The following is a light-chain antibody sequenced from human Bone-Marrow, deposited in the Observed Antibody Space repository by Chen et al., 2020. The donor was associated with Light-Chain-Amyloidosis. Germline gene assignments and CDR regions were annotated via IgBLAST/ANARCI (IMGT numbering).Light chain of an antibody. V-gene: IGLV2-14*01. Sequence: QSVLTQPASVSGSPGQSITISCTGTTSDVGGYNYVSWYQQYPGKAPKLMISEVSDRPSGVSNRFSGSKSGNTASLTISGLQAEDEADYYCCSYAGISTHVFGTGTKVTV. CDR1: TSDVGGYNY. CDR3: CSYAGISTHV. J-gene: IGLJ1*01. CDR2: EVS.